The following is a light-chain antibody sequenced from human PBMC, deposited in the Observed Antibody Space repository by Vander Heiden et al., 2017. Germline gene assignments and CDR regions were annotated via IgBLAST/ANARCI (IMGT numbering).Light chain of an antibody. J-gene: IGLJ2*01. V-gene: IGLV3-9*01. CDR2: TNN. CDR3: QVWDTSTVV. CDR1: HIGSKN. Sequence: SYELTQPLSVSVALGQTARLTCGGYHIGSKNVHWYQQKPGQAPVLVIYTNNNRPSGIPERFSGSNSGNTATLTISRAQGGDESDYYCQVWDTSTVVYGGGTKLTVL.